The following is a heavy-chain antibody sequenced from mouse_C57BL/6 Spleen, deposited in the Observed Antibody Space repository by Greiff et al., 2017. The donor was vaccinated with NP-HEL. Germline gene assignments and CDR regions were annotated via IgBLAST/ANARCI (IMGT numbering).Heavy chain of an antibody. D-gene: IGHD2-3*01. CDR1: GFTFSDYG. J-gene: IGHJ3*01. Sequence: EVKVVESGGGLVKPGGSLKLSCAASGFTFSDYGMHWVRQAPEKGLEWVAYISSGSSTIYYADTVKGRFTISRDNAKNTLFLQMTSLRSEDTAMYYCARHDGYYVGFAYWGQGTLVTVSA. CDR2: ISSGSSTI. V-gene: IGHV5-17*01. CDR3: ARHDGYYVGFAY.